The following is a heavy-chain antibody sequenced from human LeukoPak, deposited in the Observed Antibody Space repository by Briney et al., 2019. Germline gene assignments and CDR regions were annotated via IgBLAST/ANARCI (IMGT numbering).Heavy chain of an antibody. CDR1: GFTFSSYS. J-gene: IGHJ4*02. V-gene: IGHV3-21*01. CDR2: ISSSSSYI. D-gene: IGHD6-6*01. CDR3: ARDKHSSSTFDY. Sequence: PGGSLRLSCAASGFTFSSYSMNWVRQAPGKGLEWASSISSSSSYIYYADSVKGRFTISRDNAKNSLYLQMNSLRAEDTAVYYCARDKHSSSTFDYWGQGTLVTVSS.